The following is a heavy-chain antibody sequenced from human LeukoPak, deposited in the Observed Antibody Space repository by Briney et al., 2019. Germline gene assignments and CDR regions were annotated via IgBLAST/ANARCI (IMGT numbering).Heavy chain of an antibody. V-gene: IGHV3-43D*04. Sequence: GGSLRLSCAASGFTFDDYAMHWVRQAPGKGLEWVSLISWEGGSTFYADSVKGRFTISRDNNENSLYLQMNSLRVEDTAMYYCVKDGVVAALGDNWFDPWGQGTLVTVSS. CDR1: GFTFDDYA. CDR2: ISWEGGST. CDR3: VKDGVVAALGDNWFDP. J-gene: IGHJ5*02. D-gene: IGHD2-15*01.